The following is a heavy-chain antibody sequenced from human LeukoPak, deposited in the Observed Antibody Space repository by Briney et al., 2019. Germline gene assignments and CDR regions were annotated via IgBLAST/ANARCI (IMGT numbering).Heavy chain of an antibody. J-gene: IGHJ4*02. CDR1: GYTFTGYY. D-gene: IGHD2-2*01. Sequence: ASVKVSCKASGYTFTGYYMHWLRQAPGQGLEWMGWINPNSGGTNYAQKFQGRVTMTRDTSISTAYMELSRLRSDDTAVYYCAISSTRRDYFDYWGQGTLVTVSS. CDR2: INPNSGGT. CDR3: AISSTRRDYFDY. V-gene: IGHV1-2*02.